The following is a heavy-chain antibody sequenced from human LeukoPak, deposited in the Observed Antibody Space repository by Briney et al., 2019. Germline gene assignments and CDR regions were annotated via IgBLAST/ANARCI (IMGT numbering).Heavy chain of an antibody. Sequence: PGGSLRLSCAASGFTFSSYAMSWVRQAPGKGLEWVSAISGSGGSTYYADSVKGRFTISRDKPKNTLYLQMNSLRAEHTAVYYCARGVEPLAANTLAYWGQGTLVTVSS. CDR2: ISGSGGST. CDR1: GFTFSSYA. J-gene: IGHJ4*02. V-gene: IGHV3-23*01. CDR3: ARGVEPLAANTLAY. D-gene: IGHD1-14*01.